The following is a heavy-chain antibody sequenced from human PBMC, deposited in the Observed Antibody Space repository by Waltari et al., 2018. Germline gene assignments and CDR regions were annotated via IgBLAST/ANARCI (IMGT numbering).Heavy chain of an antibody. D-gene: IGHD6-19*01. V-gene: IGHV3-66*02. CDR1: GFTVSSNY. Sequence: EVQLVESGGGLVQPGGSLRLSCAASGFTVSSNYMSWVRQAPGKGLEGVSVIYSGGSTYYADSVKGRFTISRDNSKNTLYLQMNSLRAEDTAVYYCARDRAVAGLTIDYWGQGTLVTVSS. J-gene: IGHJ4*02. CDR2: IYSGGST. CDR3: ARDRAVAGLTIDY.